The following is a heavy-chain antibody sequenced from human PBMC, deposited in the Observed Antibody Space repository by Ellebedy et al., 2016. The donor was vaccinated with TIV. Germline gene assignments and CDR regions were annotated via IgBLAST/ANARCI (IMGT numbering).Heavy chain of an antibody. CDR1: GYTFTSYG. D-gene: IGHD3-16*01. CDR3: ARIGGGVSGTSFDV. J-gene: IGHJ3*01. CDR2: LSSYNGNT. Sequence: AASVKVSCKASGYTFTSYGISWVRQAPGRGLEWMGWLSSYNGNTKYAQKFQGRVTMTTDTSTSTTSMELRGLRSDDTALNYCARIGGGVSGTSFDVWGQGTIVTVSS. V-gene: IGHV1-18*04.